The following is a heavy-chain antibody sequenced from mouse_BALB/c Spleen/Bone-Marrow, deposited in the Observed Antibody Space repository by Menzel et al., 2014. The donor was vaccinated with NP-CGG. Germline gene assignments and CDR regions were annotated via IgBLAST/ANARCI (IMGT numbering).Heavy chain of an antibody. CDR2: INSNGGST. J-gene: IGHJ2*01. Sequence: EVKVEESGGGLVQPGGSLKLSCAASGFTFSSYGMSWVRQTPDKRLELVATINSNGGSTYYPDSVKGRFTISRDNAKNTLYLQMSSLKSEDTAMYYCARDYYGSSDYLGQGTTLTVSS. CDR1: GFTFSSYG. CDR3: ARDYYGSSDY. V-gene: IGHV5-6-3*01. D-gene: IGHD1-1*01.